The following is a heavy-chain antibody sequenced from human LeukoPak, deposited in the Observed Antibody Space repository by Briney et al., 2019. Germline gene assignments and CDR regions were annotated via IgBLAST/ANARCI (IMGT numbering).Heavy chain of an antibody. V-gene: IGHV5-51*01. CDR2: IYPGDSDT. J-gene: IGHJ6*02. Sequence: GESLKISCKGSGYSFTSYWIGWVRQMPGKGMEWMGIIYPGDSDTRYSPSFQGQVTISADKSISTAYLQWSSLKASDTAMYYCARPMIVPGGGMDVWGQGTTVTVSS. D-gene: IGHD3-22*01. CDR1: GYSFTSYW. CDR3: ARPMIVPGGGMDV.